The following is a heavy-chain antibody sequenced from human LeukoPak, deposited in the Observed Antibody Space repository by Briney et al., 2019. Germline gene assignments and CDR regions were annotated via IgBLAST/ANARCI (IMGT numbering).Heavy chain of an antibody. CDR2: ISSSSSTI. Sequence: PGGSLRLSCAASGFTFSSYSMNWVRQAPGKGLEWVSYISSSSSTIYYADSVKGRFTISRDNAKNSLYLQMNSLRAEDTAVYYCARDTHIYCGGDCYPFDYWGQGTLVTVSS. V-gene: IGHV3-48*01. J-gene: IGHJ4*02. CDR3: ARDTHIYCGGDCYPFDY. CDR1: GFTFSSYS. D-gene: IGHD2-21*02.